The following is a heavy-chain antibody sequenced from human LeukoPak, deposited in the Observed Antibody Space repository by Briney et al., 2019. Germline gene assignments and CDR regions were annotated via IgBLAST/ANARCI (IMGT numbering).Heavy chain of an antibody. D-gene: IGHD3-10*01. CDR2: INPNSGGT. CDR1: GYTFTGHY. J-gene: IGHJ4*02. V-gene: IGHV1-2*02. CDR3: ARVGRMYYYGSGSYYLY. Sequence: ASVKVSCKASGYTFTGHYVHWVRQAPGQGLEWMGWINPNSGGTNYAQKFQGRVTMTRDTSISTAYMELSRLRSDDTAVYYCARVGRMYYYGSGSYYLYWGQGTLVTVSS.